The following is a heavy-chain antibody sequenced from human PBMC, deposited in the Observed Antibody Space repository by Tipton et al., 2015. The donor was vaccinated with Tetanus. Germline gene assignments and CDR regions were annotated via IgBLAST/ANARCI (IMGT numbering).Heavy chain of an antibody. CDR1: GFTFSSYW. Sequence: SLRLSCAASGFTFSSYWIHWVRQAPGKGLVWVSRINSDGSSTSYADSVKGRSTISRDNAKNTLSLQMNSLRAEDTAVYYCARLSANSYGYPQFDYWGQGTLVTVSS. J-gene: IGHJ4*02. V-gene: IGHV3-74*01. CDR2: INSDGSST. CDR3: ARLSANSYGYPQFDY. D-gene: IGHD5-18*01.